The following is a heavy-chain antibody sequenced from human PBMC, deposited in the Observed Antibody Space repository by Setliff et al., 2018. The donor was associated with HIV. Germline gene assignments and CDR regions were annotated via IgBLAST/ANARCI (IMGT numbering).Heavy chain of an antibody. CDR2: INCKSGDT. Sequence: ASVKVSCKTSGYTFTDHYIHWVRQAPGQGLELMGWINCKSGDTKYAQKFQGRITMARDTSIHTIYMELSTLRSDDTAVFYCARMAPHHISWTGPQADDPFDIWGQGTMVTVSS. V-gene: IGHV1-2*02. CDR1: GYTFTDHY. D-gene: IGHD3-9*01. J-gene: IGHJ3*02. CDR3: ARMAPHHISWTGPQADDPFDI.